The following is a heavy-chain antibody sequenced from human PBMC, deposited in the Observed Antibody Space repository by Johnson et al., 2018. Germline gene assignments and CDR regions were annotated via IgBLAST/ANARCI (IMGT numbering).Heavy chain of an antibody. CDR1: GGSISSGGYY. CDR2: IYYSGNT. CDR3: ARGFYTHSGADV. D-gene: IGHD2/OR15-2a*01. Sequence: QVQLQESGPGLVKPSETLSLTCTVSGGSISSGGYYWGCIRQTPGKGLEWIGSIYYSGNTYYNPSLKSRVTISIDTSKNPFSLKLKSVTAADTAVYYCARGFYTHSGADVWGQGTTVTVSS. J-gene: IGHJ6*02. V-gene: IGHV4-39*01.